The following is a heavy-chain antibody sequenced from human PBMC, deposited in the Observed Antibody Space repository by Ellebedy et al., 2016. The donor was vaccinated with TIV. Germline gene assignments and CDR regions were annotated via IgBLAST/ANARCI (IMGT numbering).Heavy chain of an antibody. CDR3: ARQDDDFDY. Sequence: KVSCKGSGYSFTNYWINWVRQLPGKGLEWMGRIDPSDSYTIYSPSLQGHVTISADKSTSTAYLQWSSLKASDTAMYYCARQDDDFDYWGQGTLVTVSS. CDR1: GYSFTNYW. V-gene: IGHV5-10-1*01. CDR2: IDPSDSYT. D-gene: IGHD3-16*01. J-gene: IGHJ4*02.